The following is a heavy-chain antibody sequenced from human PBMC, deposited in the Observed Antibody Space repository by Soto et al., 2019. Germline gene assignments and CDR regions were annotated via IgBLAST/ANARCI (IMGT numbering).Heavy chain of an antibody. Sequence: SETLSLTCTVSGGSISSSSYYWGWIRQPPGKGLEWIGSIYYSGSTYYNPSLKSRVTISVDTSKNQFSLKLSSVTAADTAVYYCARGGYDILTAWGQGTLVTVSS. CDR3: ARGGYDILTA. D-gene: IGHD3-9*01. V-gene: IGHV4-39*07. CDR1: GGSISSSSYY. CDR2: IYYSGST. J-gene: IGHJ5*02.